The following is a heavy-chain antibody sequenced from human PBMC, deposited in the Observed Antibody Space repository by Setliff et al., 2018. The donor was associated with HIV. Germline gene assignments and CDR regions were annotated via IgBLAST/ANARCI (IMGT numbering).Heavy chain of an antibody. D-gene: IGHD6-13*01. Sequence: GGSLRLSCAASGFTFSSYAMHWVRQAPGKGLEWVAVISYDGSNKYYADSVKGRFTISRDNSKNTLYLQMNSLRAEDTAVYYCARDLGYSSSWYYYYGMDVWGQGTTVTVSS. CDR2: ISYDGSNK. J-gene: IGHJ6*02. V-gene: IGHV3-30-3*01. CDR1: GFTFSSYA. CDR3: ARDLGYSSSWYYYYGMDV.